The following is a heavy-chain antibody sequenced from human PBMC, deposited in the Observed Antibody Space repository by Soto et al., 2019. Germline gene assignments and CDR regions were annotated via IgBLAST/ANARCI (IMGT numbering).Heavy chain of an antibody. CDR2: ISAYNGNT. Sequence: GASVKVSCKASGYTFTSYGISWVRQAPGQGLEWMGWISAYNGNTNYAQKLQGRVTMTTDTSTSTAYMELRSLRSDDTAVYYCARDSLYQLVYHDDAFDIWGKGTMVTVS. J-gene: IGHJ3*02. V-gene: IGHV1-18*01. D-gene: IGHD2-2*02. CDR3: ARDSLYQLVYHDDAFDI. CDR1: GYTFTSYG.